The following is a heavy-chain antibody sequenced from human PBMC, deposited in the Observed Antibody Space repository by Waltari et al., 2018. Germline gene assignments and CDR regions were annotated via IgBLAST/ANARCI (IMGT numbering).Heavy chain of an antibody. J-gene: IGHJ5*02. CDR3: ARRLWFSGPRNWFDP. V-gene: IGHV4-34*01. Sequence: QVQLQQWGAGLLKPSETLSLTCAVYGGSFSGYYWSWIRQPPGEGLEWIGEINHSGSTNYNPSLKSRVTISVDTSKNQFSLKLSSVTAADTAVYYCARRLWFSGPRNWFDPWGQGTLVTVSS. CDR1: GGSFSGYY. D-gene: IGHD3-10*01. CDR2: INHSGST.